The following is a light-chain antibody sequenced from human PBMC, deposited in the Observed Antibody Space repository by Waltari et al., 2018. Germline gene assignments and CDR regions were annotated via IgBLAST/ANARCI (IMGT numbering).Light chain of an antibody. Sequence: EIVLTQSPATPSLSPGQRATLSCRASQTVSINLGWYQQKLGQPPRLLIYDTSNRATGIPDRFSASGFGTDFTLTISSLEPEDFAVYFCQQTSSWPLTFGGGTKVEIK. CDR2: DTS. V-gene: IGKV3-11*01. CDR3: QQTSSWPLT. J-gene: IGKJ4*01. CDR1: QTVSIN.